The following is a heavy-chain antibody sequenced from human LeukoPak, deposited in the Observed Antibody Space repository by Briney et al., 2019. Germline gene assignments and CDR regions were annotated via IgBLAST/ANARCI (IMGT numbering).Heavy chain of an antibody. Sequence: GGSLRLSCAASGFTFSSYGMHWVRQAPGKGLEWVAFIRYDGSNKYYADSVKGRFTISRDNSKNTLYLQMNSLRAEDTAVYYCAKDRTGYSSGWSSFDYWGQGTLVTVSS. CDR3: AKDRTGYSSGWSSFDY. CDR1: GFTFSSYG. D-gene: IGHD6-19*01. J-gene: IGHJ4*02. V-gene: IGHV3-30*02. CDR2: IRYDGSNK.